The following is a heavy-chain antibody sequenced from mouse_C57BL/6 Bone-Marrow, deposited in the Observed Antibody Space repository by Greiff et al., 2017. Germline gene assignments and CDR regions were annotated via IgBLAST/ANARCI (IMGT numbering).Heavy chain of an antibody. CDR3: ARDDESFLHYAMDY. CDR1: GFTFSSYA. CDR2: ISDGGSYT. J-gene: IGHJ4*01. D-gene: IGHD1-3*01. Sequence: EVKLVESGGGLVKPGGSLKLSCAASGFTFSSYAMSWVRQTPEKRLEWVATISDGGSYTYYPDNVKGRFTISRDNAKNNLYLQMSHLKSEDTAMYYCARDDESFLHYAMDYWGQGTSVTVSS. V-gene: IGHV5-4*01.